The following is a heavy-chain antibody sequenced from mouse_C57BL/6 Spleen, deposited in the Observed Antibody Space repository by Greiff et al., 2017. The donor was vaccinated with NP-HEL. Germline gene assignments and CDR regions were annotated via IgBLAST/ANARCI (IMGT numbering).Heavy chain of an antibody. Sequence: VQLQQSGAELVRPGTSVKVSCKASGYAFTNYLIEWVKQRPGQGLEWIGVINPGSGGTNYNEKFKGKATLTADKSSSTAYMQLSSLTSEDSAVYFCARYDYDRGFAYWGQGTLVTVSA. CDR2: INPGSGGT. CDR3: ARYDYDRGFAY. V-gene: IGHV1-54*01. CDR1: GYAFTNYL. D-gene: IGHD2-4*01. J-gene: IGHJ3*01.